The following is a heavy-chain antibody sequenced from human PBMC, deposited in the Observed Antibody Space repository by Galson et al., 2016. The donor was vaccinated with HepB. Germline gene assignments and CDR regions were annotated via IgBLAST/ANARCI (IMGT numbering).Heavy chain of an antibody. V-gene: IGHV1-18*01. CDR1: GYTFTTYG. Sequence: SVKVSCKASGYTFTTYGISWVRQAPGQGLEWMGWISAYNGNTNYAQKLQGRVTMTTDPSTSTAYMELRSLRSDDTAVYYCARDDSGGWYGFHYGMDVWGQGTTVTVSS. J-gene: IGHJ6*02. CDR3: ARDDSGGWYGFHYGMDV. CDR2: ISAYNGNT. D-gene: IGHD6-19*01.